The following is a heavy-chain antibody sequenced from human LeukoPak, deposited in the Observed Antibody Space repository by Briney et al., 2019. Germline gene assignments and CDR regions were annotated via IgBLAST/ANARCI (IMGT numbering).Heavy chain of an antibody. J-gene: IGHJ4*02. V-gene: IGHV4-34*01. Sequence: SETMSLTCAVYGGSFSGYYWSWIRQPPGKGLEWIGEINHSGSTNYNPSLKGRVTISVDTSKNQFSLKLSSVTAADTAVYYCARGRFYSSSWYPHWGQGTLVTVSS. CDR1: GGSFSGYY. CDR2: INHSGST. CDR3: ARGRFYSSSWYPH. D-gene: IGHD6-13*01.